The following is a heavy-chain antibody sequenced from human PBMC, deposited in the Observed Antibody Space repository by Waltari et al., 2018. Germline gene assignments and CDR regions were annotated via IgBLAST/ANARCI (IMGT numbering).Heavy chain of an antibody. D-gene: IGHD6-19*01. V-gene: IGHV4-39*07. J-gene: IGHJ6*02. Sequence: QLQLQESGPGLVKPSETLSLTCTVSGGSISSSSYYWGWIRQPPGKGLEWIGSIYYSGSTYYNPSLKSRVTISVDTSKNQFSLKLSSVTAADTAVYYCARVWTSGWWEDYYYGMDVWGQGTTVTVSS. CDR1: GGSISSSSYY. CDR3: ARVWTSGWWEDYYYGMDV. CDR2: IYYSGST.